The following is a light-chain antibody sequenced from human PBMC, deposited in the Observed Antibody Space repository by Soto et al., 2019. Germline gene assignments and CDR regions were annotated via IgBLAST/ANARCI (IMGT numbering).Light chain of an antibody. CDR1: PSVSSSY. Sequence: EIVLTQSPGTLSLSPGERATLSCRASPSVSSSYLAWYQQKPGQARRLLIYGASSRATGITDRFSGSGFGTDFTLTISRLEREDFTVYYCQQYGSSPTFGQGTRLEIK. V-gene: IGKV3-20*01. CDR2: GAS. CDR3: QQYGSSPT. J-gene: IGKJ5*01.